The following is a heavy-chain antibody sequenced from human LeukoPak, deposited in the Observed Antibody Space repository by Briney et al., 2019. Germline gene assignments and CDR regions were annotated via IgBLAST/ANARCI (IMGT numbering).Heavy chain of an antibody. Sequence: ASVKVSCKASGYTFTGSYMHWVRQAPGHGLEWRGWINPNSGGTNYAQKFQGRVTMTRDTSISTAYMELSRLRSDDTAVYYCARVVTMVRGDWFDPWGQGTLVTVSS. D-gene: IGHD3-10*01. J-gene: IGHJ5*02. V-gene: IGHV1-2*02. CDR3: ARVVTMVRGDWFDP. CDR1: GYTFTGSY. CDR2: INPNSGGT.